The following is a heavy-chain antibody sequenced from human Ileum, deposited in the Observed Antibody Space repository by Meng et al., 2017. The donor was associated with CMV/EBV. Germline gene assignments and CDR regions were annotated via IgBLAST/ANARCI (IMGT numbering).Heavy chain of an antibody. Sequence: GESLKISCAASGFTFSTYYMSWVRQAPGTGLEWVANIRPDGSAQFYVDSLKGRFTISRDNGKNSLYLQMNNLRVDDTAVYYCVRWMYDSGFGWGMDVWGQGTTVTGSS. CDR1: GFTFSTYY. J-gene: IGHJ6*01. CDR2: IRPDGSAQ. D-gene: IGHD3-10*01. CDR3: VRWMYDSGFGWGMDV. V-gene: IGHV3-7*01.